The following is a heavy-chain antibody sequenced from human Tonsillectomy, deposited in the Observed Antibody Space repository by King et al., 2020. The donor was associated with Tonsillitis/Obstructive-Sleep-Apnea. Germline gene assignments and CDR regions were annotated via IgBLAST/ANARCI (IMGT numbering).Heavy chain of an antibody. CDR3: ASTDYYYYMDV. J-gene: IGHJ6*03. V-gene: IGHV4-59*01. Sequence: VQLQESGPGLVKPSETLSLTCTVSGGSISSYYWSWIRQPPGKGLEWIGYIYYSGSTNYNPSLKSRVTISVDTSKNQFSLKLSSVTAADTAVYYCASTDYYYYMDVWGKGTTVTVSS. CDR1: GGSISSYY. CDR2: IYYSGST. D-gene: IGHD4-17*01.